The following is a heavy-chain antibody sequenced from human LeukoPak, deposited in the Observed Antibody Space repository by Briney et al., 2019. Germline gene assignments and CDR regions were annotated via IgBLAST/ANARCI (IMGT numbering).Heavy chain of an antibody. Sequence: QTGGSLRLSCAASGFTISYNYMSWVRQAPGKGLEWVSGISGSGGSTYYADSVKGRFTISRDNSKNTLYLQMNSLRAEDTAVYYCAKDSFLGSSGWYYFDYWGQGTLVTVSS. CDR2: ISGSGGST. D-gene: IGHD6-19*01. CDR1: GFTISYNY. CDR3: AKDSFLGSSGWYYFDY. V-gene: IGHV3-23*01. J-gene: IGHJ4*02.